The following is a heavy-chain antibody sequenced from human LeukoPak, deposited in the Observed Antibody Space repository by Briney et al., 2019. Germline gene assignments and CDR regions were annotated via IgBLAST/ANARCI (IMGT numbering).Heavy chain of an antibody. J-gene: IGHJ6*03. CDR2: MNPNSGNT. CDR1: GYTFTSYD. D-gene: IGHD6-19*01. V-gene: IGHV1-8*01. CDR3: ARTGYSSGWITYYYYYYMDV. Sequence: ASVKVSCKASGYTFTSYDINWVRQATGQGLEWMGWMNPNSGNTGYAQKFQGRVTMTRNTSISTAYMELSSLRSEDTAVYYCARTGYSSGWITYYYYYYMDVWGQGTLVTVSS.